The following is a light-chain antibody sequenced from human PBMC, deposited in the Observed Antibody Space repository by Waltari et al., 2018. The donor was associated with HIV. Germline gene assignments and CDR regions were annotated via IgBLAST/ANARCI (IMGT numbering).Light chain of an antibody. CDR1: GAGHE. CDR2: GNN. Sequence: QSVLTQPPSVSGAPGQRVSISCTGSGAGHEVQWYQQIAGKAPKLLIFGNNKRPSGVPARFFGSKSGTPASLAITGLQPEDEAHYYCQSFDSSLTGFVFGSGTEVVVL. V-gene: IGLV1-40*01. J-gene: IGLJ1*01. CDR3: QSFDSSLTGFV.